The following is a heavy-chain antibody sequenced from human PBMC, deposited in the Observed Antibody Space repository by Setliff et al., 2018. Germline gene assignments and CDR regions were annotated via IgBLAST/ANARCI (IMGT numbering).Heavy chain of an antibody. CDR2: INPNSGGR. D-gene: IGHD3-16*01. J-gene: IGHJ3*01. V-gene: IGHV1-2*02. CDR3: AGAVAVGPYTRPIDGLDL. CDR1: GYVFRDYY. Sequence: ASVKVSCKASGYVFRDYYIHWVRQAPGQGLEWMGWINPNSGGREYAEAFQGRVTMTGDTSIRTAFMELSGLTSDDTAVYYCAGAVAVGPYTRPIDGLDLWGQGTRVTVSS.